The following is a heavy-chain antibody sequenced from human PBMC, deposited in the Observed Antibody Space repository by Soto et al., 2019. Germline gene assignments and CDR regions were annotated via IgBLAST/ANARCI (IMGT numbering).Heavy chain of an antibody. D-gene: IGHD1-20*01. CDR2: LFYTGHT. CDR3: ARRITRPERFDY. J-gene: IGHJ4*02. Sequence: SETLSLTCTVSGHSMSNTDYFWGWIRQTPWSDLQWIGSLFYTGHTYYNPSLLSRVTISADTSKNQFFLKLTSATAADTAVYYCARRITRPERFDYWGQGALVTVSS. CDR1: GHSMSNTDYF. V-gene: IGHV4-39*01.